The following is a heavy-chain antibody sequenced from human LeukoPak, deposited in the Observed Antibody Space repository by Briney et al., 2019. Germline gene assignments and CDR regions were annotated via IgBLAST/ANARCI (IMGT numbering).Heavy chain of an antibody. V-gene: IGHV4-4*07. Sequence: SETLSLTCTVSGGSISSYYWSWIRQPAGKGLEWIGRIYTSGSTNYNPSLKSRVTISVDTSKNQFSLKLSSVTAADTAVYYCARVIKYQLLFYFDYWGQGTLVTVSS. CDR1: GGSISSYY. D-gene: IGHD2-2*01. J-gene: IGHJ4*02. CDR3: ARVIKYQLLFYFDY. CDR2: IYTSGST.